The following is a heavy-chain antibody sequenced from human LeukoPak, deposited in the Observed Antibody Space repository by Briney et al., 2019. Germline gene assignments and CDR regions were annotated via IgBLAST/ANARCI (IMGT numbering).Heavy chain of an antibody. CDR2: IYYSGST. CDR3: ARGRRYFDY. Sequence: KPSETLSLTCTVSGGSISSSTYYWGWIRQPPGKGLEWIGYIYYSGSTNYNPSLKSRVTISVDTSKNQFSLKLSSVTAADTAVYYCARGRRYFDYWGQGTLVTVSS. J-gene: IGHJ4*02. CDR1: GGSISSSTYY. V-gene: IGHV4-61*05.